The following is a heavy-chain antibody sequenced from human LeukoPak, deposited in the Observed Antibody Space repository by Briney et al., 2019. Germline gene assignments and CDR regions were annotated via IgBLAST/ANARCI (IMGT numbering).Heavy chain of an antibody. CDR1: GFTFSSYG. J-gene: IGHJ3*02. V-gene: IGHV3-30*02. Sequence: GGSLRLSCAASGFTFSSYGMHWVRQAPGKGLEWVAFIRYDGSNKYYADSVKGRFTISRDNSKNTLYLQMNSLRAEDTAVYYCARDWYDNSDAFDIWGQGTMVTVSS. CDR2: IRYDGSNK. D-gene: IGHD3-9*01. CDR3: ARDWYDNSDAFDI.